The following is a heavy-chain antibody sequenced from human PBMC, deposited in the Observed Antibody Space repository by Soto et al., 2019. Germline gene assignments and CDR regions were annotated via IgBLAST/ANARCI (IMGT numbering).Heavy chain of an antibody. CDR3: ARGLLWFGELLVNWFDP. CDR2: IYPGDSDT. Sequence: GESLKISCKGSGYSFTSYWIGWVRQMPGKGLEWMGIIYPGDSDTRYSPSFQGQVTIPADKSISTAYLQWSSLKASDTAMYYCARGLLWFGELLVNWFDPWGQGTLVTVSS. V-gene: IGHV5-51*01. J-gene: IGHJ5*02. CDR1: GYSFTSYW. D-gene: IGHD3-10*01.